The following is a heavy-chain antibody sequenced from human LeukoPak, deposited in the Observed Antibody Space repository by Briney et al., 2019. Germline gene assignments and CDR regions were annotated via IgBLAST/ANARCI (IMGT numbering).Heavy chain of an antibody. V-gene: IGHV3-23*01. Sequence: GGSQRLSCAASGFTFSSYAMSWVRQAPGKGLEWVSAISGSGGSTYYADSVKGRFTISRDNSKNTLYLQMNSLRAEDTAVYYCAKLTSGSGSSALFDYWGQGTLVTVSS. CDR2: ISGSGGST. CDR1: GFTFSSYA. CDR3: AKLTSGSGSSALFDY. D-gene: IGHD3-10*01. J-gene: IGHJ4*02.